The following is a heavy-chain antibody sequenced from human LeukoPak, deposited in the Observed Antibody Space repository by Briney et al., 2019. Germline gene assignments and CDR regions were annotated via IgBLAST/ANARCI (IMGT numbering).Heavy chain of an antibody. D-gene: IGHD2-2*01. V-gene: IGHV1-2*02. CDR1: GYTFTGYY. CDR2: TNPNSGGT. J-gene: IGHJ4*02. CDR3: ARGYCSSTSCYQTPHY. Sequence: GASVKVSCKASGYTFTGYYMHWVRQAPGQGLEWMGWTNPNSGGTNYAQKFQGRVTMTRDTSISTAYMELSRLRSDDTAVYYCARGYCSSTSCYQTPHYWGQGTLVTVSS.